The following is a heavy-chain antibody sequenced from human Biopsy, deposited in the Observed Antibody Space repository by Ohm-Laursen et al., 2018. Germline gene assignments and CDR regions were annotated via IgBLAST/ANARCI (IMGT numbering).Heavy chain of an antibody. J-gene: IGHJ5*01. CDR1: GFTLNKHG. D-gene: IGHD3-9*01. CDR3: AKQGATILSSFDS. Sequence: SLRLSCAASGFTLNKHGMHWVRQAPGKGLEWVSTITSSGGSTYFADSVKGRFTISRDNSKNRLYLQMNSLRGEDTAVYYCAKQGATILSSFDSWGQGTLVTVSS. CDR2: ITSSGGST. V-gene: IGHV3-23*01.